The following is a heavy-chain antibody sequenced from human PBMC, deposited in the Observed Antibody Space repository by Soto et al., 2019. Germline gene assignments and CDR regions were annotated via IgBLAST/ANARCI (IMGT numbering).Heavy chain of an antibody. Sequence: ESGGGLVQPGGSLRLSCAASGFTFSSYSMNWVRQAPGKGLEWVSYISSSSSTIYYADSVKGRFTISRDNAKNSLYLQMNSLRAEDTAVYYCATNYYGSGSYYNVPYNWFDPWGQGTLVTVSS. J-gene: IGHJ5*02. CDR2: ISSSSSTI. D-gene: IGHD3-10*01. CDR3: ATNYYGSGSYYNVPYNWFDP. V-gene: IGHV3-48*01. CDR1: GFTFSSYS.